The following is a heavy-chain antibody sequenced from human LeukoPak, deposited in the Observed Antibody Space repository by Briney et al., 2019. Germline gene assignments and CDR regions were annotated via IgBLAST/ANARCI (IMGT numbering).Heavy chain of an antibody. J-gene: IGHJ4*02. D-gene: IGHD1-26*01. V-gene: IGHV3-48*01. CDR1: GFTFSSYS. Sequence: GGSLRLSCAASGFTFSSYSMNWVRQAPGKGLEWVSYISSNSSTIYYADSVKGRFTISRDNAKNSLYLQMNSLRAEDTAVYYCARDDDSGSYYAYSVDYWGQGTLVTVSS. CDR3: ARDDDSGSYYAYSVDY. CDR2: ISSNSSTI.